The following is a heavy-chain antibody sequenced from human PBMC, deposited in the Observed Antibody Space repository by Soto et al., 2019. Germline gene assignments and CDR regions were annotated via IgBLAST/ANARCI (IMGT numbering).Heavy chain of an antibody. D-gene: IGHD3-22*01. CDR1: GYTFTRSN. CDR3: ATPQDYDDCLES. V-gene: IGHV1-3*01. CDR2: INVGNCNT. Sequence: QVQFVQSGAEVKKPGASVKVSCKTPGYTFTRSNIHWVRQAPGQRLEWMGWINVGNCNTRYSQKFQGRLPLTRDTPGNTAYRELNSRISEDTAGYYSATPQDYDDCLESWGQGTLGTGSS. J-gene: IGHJ4*02.